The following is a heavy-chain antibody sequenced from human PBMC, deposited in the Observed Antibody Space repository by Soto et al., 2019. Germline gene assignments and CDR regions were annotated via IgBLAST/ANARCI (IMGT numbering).Heavy chain of an antibody. V-gene: IGHV1-69*02. CDR3: ARGGGKATIKEDYYYGMDV. CDR1: GGTFSSYT. Sequence: QVQLVQSGAEVKKPGSSVKVSCKASGGTFSSYTISWVRQAPGQGLEWMGRIIPILGIANYAQKFQGRVTITADKSTSTAYMELSSLRSEDTAVYYWARGGGKATIKEDYYYGMDVWGQGTTVTVSS. J-gene: IGHJ6*02. D-gene: IGHD5-12*01. CDR2: IIPILGIA.